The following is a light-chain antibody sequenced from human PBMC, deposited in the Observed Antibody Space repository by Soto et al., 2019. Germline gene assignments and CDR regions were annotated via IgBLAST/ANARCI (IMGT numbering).Light chain of an antibody. Sequence: QSALTQPPSASGSPGQSVTISCTGTGSDVGAYNYVSWYRQYPGKAPKLVIFEVNKRPSGVPDRISGSKSGITASLTVSGLQAEDEADYYCSSYTNNNTPRVFGGGTQLTVL. CDR1: GSDVGAYNY. CDR3: SSYTNNNTPRV. V-gene: IGLV2-8*01. J-gene: IGLJ3*02. CDR2: EVN.